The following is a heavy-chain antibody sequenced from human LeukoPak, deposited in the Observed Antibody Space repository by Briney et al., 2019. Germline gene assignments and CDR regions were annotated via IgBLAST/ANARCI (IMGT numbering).Heavy chain of an antibody. J-gene: IGHJ4*02. D-gene: IGHD3-22*01. V-gene: IGHV4-39*01. CDR1: GGSISSSSYY. CDR3: ARLGDYYDSSGYYSYYFDY. CDR2: IYYSGST. Sequence: PSETLSLTCTVSGGSISSSSYYWGWIRQPPGKGLEWIGSIYYSGSTYYNPSLKSRVTISVDTSKNQFSLKLSSVTAADTAVYYCARLGDYYDSSGYYSYYFDYWGQGTLVTVSS.